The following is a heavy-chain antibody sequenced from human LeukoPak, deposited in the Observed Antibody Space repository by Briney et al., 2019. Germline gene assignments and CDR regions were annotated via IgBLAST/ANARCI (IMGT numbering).Heavy chain of an antibody. CDR2: IYYSRST. CDR3: ARDGYNSGYFDY. Sequence: SETLSLTCTVSGASISSGGYYWNWIRQPPGKGLEWIGYIYYSRSTSYSPSLKSRLTISVDTSKNQFSLKLSSVTAADTAVYYCARDGYNSGYFDYWGQGTLVTVSS. CDR1: GASISSGGYY. V-gene: IGHV4-30-4*01. J-gene: IGHJ4*02. D-gene: IGHD5-24*01.